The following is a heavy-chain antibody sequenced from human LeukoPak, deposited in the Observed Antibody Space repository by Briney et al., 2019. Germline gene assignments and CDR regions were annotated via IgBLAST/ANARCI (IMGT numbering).Heavy chain of an antibody. D-gene: IGHD1-26*01. V-gene: IGHV4-34*01. CDR1: GGSFSGYY. CDR3: ARGIVGALPFDY. CDR2: IYHSGSI. Sequence: SETLSLTCAVYGGSFSGYYWSWIRQPPGKGLEWIGEIYHSGSINYNPSLKSRVTISVDKSKNQFSLKLSSVTAADTAVYYCARGIVGALPFDYWGQGTLVTVSS. J-gene: IGHJ4*02.